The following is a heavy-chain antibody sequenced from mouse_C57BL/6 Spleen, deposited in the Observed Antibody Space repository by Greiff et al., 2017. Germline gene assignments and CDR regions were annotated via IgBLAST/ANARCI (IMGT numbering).Heavy chain of an antibody. Sequence: VQLKESGPELVKPGASVKISCKASGYSFTDYNMNWVKQSNGKSLEWIGVINPNYGTTSYNQKFKGKATLTVDQSSSTAYMQLNSLTSEDSAVYYCARREIYYGNYVGYFDYWGQGTTLTVSS. CDR1: GYSFTDYN. V-gene: IGHV1-39*01. J-gene: IGHJ2*01. CDR2: INPNYGTT. CDR3: ARREIYYGNYVGYFDY. D-gene: IGHD2-1*01.